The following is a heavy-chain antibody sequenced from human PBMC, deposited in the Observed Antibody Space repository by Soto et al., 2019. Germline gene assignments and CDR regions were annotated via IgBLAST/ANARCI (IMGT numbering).Heavy chain of an antibody. CDR3: AREYSNSPEAFDS. V-gene: IGHV4-61*01. J-gene: IGHJ4*02. D-gene: IGHD6-6*01. CDR2: IYYTGRT. Sequence: SETLSLTCTVSGGSVNSDNYYWSWVRQPPGKGLEWIGYIYYTGRTSYNPSLKSRVTISLDTSRNQFSLKLSSVTAADTAMFYCAREYSNSPEAFDSWGQGTLVTAPQ. CDR1: GGSVNSDNYY.